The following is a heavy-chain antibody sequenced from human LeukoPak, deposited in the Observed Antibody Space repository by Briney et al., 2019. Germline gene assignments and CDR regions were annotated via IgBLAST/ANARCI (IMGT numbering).Heavy chain of an antibody. CDR1: GFTFSSYA. V-gene: IGHV3-23*01. D-gene: IGHD3-10*01. Sequence: GGSLRLSCAASGFTFSSYAMSWVRQAPGKGLEWVSATSGSGGSTYYADSVKGRFTISRDNSKNTLYLQMNSLRAEDTAVYYCAKVPSYGSGSYPTYYFDYWGQGTLVTVSS. CDR3: AKVPSYGSGSYPTYYFDY. J-gene: IGHJ4*02. CDR2: TSGSGGST.